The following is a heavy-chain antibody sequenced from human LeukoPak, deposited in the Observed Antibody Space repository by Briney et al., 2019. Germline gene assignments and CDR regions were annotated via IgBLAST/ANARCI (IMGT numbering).Heavy chain of an antibody. Sequence: GGSLRLSCAASGVTVSSNYMTWVRQAPGKGLEWVSVIYSGGSTYYADSVKGRFTISRDTSKNMVYLQMNSLRAEDTAVYYCARAPYSGNWYYFDYWGQGTLVTVSS. J-gene: IGHJ4*02. CDR1: GVTVSSNY. CDR3: ARAPYSGNWYYFDY. CDR2: IYSGGST. D-gene: IGHD6-13*01. V-gene: IGHV3-53*01.